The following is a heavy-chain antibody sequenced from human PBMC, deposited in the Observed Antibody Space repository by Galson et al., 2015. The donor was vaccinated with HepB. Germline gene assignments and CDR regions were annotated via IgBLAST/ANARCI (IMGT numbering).Heavy chain of an antibody. J-gene: IGHJ4*02. CDR3: AKDGISGSAPGL. Sequence: SLRLSCAAASGFTFNDYTMQWVRQAPGKGLEWVSGISWNSGNTDYADSVKGRFTISRDNAKNSLYLQMNSLRDEDTALYYCAKDGISGSAPGLGGQGTLVTVSS. CDR1: GFTFNDYT. CDR2: ISWNSGNT. V-gene: IGHV3-9*01. D-gene: IGHD1-26*01.